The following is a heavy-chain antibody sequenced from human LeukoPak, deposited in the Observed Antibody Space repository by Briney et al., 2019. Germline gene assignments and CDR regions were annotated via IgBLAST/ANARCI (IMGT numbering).Heavy chain of an antibody. J-gene: IGHJ5*02. CDR2: IYYSGST. Sequence: SETLSLTCTVSGGSISSGDYYWSWIRQPPGKGLEWIGYIYYSGSTYYNPSLKSRVTISVDTSKNQFSLKLSPVTAADTAVYYCARAPRELLLNWFDPWGQGTLVTVSS. CDR1: GGSISSGDYY. V-gene: IGHV4-30-4*01. D-gene: IGHD2-15*01. CDR3: ARAPRELLLNWFDP.